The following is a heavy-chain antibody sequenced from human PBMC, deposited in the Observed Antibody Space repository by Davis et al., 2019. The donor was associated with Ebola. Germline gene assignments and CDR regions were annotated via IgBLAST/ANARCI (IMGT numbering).Heavy chain of an antibody. J-gene: IGHJ3*02. CDR2: IYYSGST. V-gene: IGHV4-30-4*01. CDR3: ARGAITMMLFGAFDI. CDR1: GGSISSGDYY. D-gene: IGHD3-22*01. Sequence: SETLSLTCTVSGGSISSGDYYWSWIRQPPGKGLEWIGYIYYSGSTYYNPSLKSRVTISVDTSKNQFSLKLSSVTAADTAVYYCARGAITMMLFGAFDIWGQGTTVTVSS.